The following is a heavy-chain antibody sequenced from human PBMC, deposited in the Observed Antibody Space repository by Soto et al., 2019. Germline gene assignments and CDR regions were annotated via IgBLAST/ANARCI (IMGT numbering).Heavy chain of an antibody. Sequence: PSETLSLTCAVYGGSFSGYYWSWIRQPPGKGLEWIGSIYYSGSTYYNPSLKSRVTISVDTSKNQFSLKLSSVTAADTAVYYCARLRADMLTGYYYYYGMDVWGQGTTVTVSS. CDR1: GGSFSGYY. V-gene: IGHV4-34*01. CDR2: IYYSGST. J-gene: IGHJ6*02. CDR3: ARLRADMLTGYYYYYGMDV. D-gene: IGHD3-9*01.